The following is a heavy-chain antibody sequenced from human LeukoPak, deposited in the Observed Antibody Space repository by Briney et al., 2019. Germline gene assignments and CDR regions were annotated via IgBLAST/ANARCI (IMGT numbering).Heavy chain of an antibody. CDR2: ISGSGGST. V-gene: IGHV3-23*01. CDR1: GFAFSSYA. J-gene: IGHJ4*02. D-gene: IGHD6-19*01. CDR3: AKGEAVAGTKGRSDGY. Sequence: GGSLRLSCAASGFAFSSYAMNWVRQAPGKGLEWVSGISGSGGSTYYADSVKGRFTISRDNSKNTLYLQMNSLRAEDTAVYYCAKGEAVAGTKGRSDGYWGQGTLDTVSS.